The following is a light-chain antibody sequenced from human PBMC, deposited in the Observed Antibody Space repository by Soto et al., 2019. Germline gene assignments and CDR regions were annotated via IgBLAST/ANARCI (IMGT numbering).Light chain of an antibody. J-gene: IGKJ2*01. CDR2: GSS. V-gene: IGKV3D-20*02. Sequence: ENVLTQPPGTLSLSPGERASLSCRARQSVSCRHLAWYQQKPGQAPMLLIYGSSSSASGVADRFSGSESGTDFTLTISRLEPEDFGVYDCQQRSNWPPYTCGQGTNLEIK. CDR1: QSVSCRH. CDR3: QQRSNWPPYT.